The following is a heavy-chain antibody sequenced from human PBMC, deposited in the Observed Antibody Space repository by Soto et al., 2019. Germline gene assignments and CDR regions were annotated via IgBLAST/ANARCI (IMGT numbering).Heavy chain of an antibody. D-gene: IGHD3-22*01. V-gene: IGHV3-23*01. CDR3: AKVPYYYDSSGYYYYPPYYFDY. J-gene: IGHJ4*02. CDR1: GFTFSSYA. Sequence: GGSLRLSCAASGFTFSSYAISWVRQAPGKGLEWVSAISGSGGSTYYADSVKGRFTISRDNSKNTLYLQMNSLRAEDTAVYYCAKVPYYYDSSGYYYYPPYYFDYWGQGTLVTVSS. CDR2: ISGSGGST.